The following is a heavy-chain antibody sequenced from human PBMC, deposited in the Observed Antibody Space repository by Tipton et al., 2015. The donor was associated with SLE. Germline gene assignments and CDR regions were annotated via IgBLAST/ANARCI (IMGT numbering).Heavy chain of an antibody. Sequence: SLRLSCAASGFRFSSYWMSWVRQAPGKGLVWVSRINSDGSSTSYADSVKGRFTISRDNAKNTLYLQMNSLRAEDTAVYYCASLLWFRVYYYGMDVWGQGTTVTVSS. CDR3: ASLLWFRVYYYGMDV. V-gene: IGHV3-74*01. D-gene: IGHD3-10*01. CDR1: GFRFSSYW. CDR2: INSDGSST. J-gene: IGHJ6*02.